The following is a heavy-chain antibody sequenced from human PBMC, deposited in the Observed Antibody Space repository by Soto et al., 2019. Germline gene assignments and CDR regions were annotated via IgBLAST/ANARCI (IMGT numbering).Heavy chain of an antibody. Sequence: DSVQVSCKASGFTFITYDFSWVRQAAGQGLEWMGWMNPNNGNAGFAQKFRGRINMTRNTSISTAYLELSSLRSDDSAVYFCAIGKGRSRTNFLDRWGEGTQVTV. CDR3: AIGKGRSRTNFLDR. V-gene: IGHV1-8*01. J-gene: IGHJ5*02. CDR1: GFTFITYD. D-gene: IGHD1-1*01. CDR2: MNPNNGNA.